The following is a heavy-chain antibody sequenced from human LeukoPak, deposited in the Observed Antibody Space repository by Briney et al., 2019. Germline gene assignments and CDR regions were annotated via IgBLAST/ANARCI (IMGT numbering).Heavy chain of an antibody. J-gene: IGHJ6*04. CDR3: ATQGYCSSTSCYVSYYYGMDV. V-gene: IGHV3-23*01. CDR2: ISGSGGST. CDR1: GFTFSSYA. D-gene: IGHD2-2*01. Sequence: PGGSLRLSCAASGFTFSSYAMSWVRQAPGKGLEWVSAISGSGGSTYYADSVKGRFTISRDNSKNTLYLQMNSLRAEDTAVYYCATQGYCSSTSCYVSYYYGMDVWGKGTTVTVSS.